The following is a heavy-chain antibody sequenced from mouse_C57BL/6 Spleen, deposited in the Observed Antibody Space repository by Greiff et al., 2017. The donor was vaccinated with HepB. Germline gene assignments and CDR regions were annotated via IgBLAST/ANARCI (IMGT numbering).Heavy chain of an antibody. J-gene: IGHJ2*01. V-gene: IGHV1-15*01. CDR2: IDPETGGT. CDR1: GYTFTDYE. CDR3: TRGPDYYGSSYLDY. Sequence: QVQLQQSGAELVRPGASVTLSCKASGYTFTDYEMHWVKQTPVHGLEWIGAIDPETGGTAYNQKFKGKAILTADKSSSTAYMELRSLTSEDSAVYYCTRGPDYYGSSYLDYWGQGTTLTVSS. D-gene: IGHD1-1*01.